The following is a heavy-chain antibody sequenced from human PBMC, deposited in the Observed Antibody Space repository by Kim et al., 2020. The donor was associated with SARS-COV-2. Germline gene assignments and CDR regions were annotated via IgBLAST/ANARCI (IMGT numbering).Heavy chain of an antibody. V-gene: IGHV4-30-2*01. Sequence: SETLSLTCAVSGGSISSGGYSWSWIRQPPGKGLEWIGYIYHSGSTYYNPSLKSRVTISVDRSKNQFSLKLSSVTAADTAVYYCARDGFAVGLKADFGVVSPAWWWFDPWGQGTLVTVSS. CDR1: GGSISSGGYS. J-gene: IGHJ5*02. CDR2: IYHSGST. D-gene: IGHD3-3*01. CDR3: ARDGFAVGLKADFGVVSPAWWWFDP.